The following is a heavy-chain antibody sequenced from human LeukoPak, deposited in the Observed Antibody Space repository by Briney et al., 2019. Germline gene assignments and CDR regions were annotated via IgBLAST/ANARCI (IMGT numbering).Heavy chain of an antibody. CDR2: IRYDGSNK. D-gene: IGHD3-22*01. J-gene: IGHJ3*02. V-gene: IGHV3-30*02. CDR3: AKAGGSGYYNDAFDI. CDR1: GFTFSSYG. Sequence: GGSLRLSCAASGFTFSSYGMHWVRQAPGKGLEWVAFIRYDGSNKYYADSVKGRFTISRDNSKNTLYLQMNSLRAEDTALYYCAKAGGSGYYNDAFDIWGQGTMVTVSS.